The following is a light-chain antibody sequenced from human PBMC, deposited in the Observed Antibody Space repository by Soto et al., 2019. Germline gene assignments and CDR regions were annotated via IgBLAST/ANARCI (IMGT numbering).Light chain of an antibody. CDR2: STN. CDR1: SGSVSTTYY. Sequence: QTVVTQEPSLSVSPGGTVTLTCGLTSGSVSTTYYPSWYQQTPGQAPRTLIYSTNIRSSGVPDRFSGSILGNKAALTITGAQADDESDYHCMRYMGGGLVVFGGGTKVTVL. CDR3: MRYMGGGLVV. V-gene: IGLV8-61*01. J-gene: IGLJ2*01.